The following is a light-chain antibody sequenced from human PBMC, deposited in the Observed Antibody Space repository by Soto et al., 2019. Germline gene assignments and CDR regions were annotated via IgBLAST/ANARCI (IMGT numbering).Light chain of an antibody. CDR2: EGS. V-gene: IGLV2-23*01. CDR1: SSVVGSYNL. J-gene: IGLJ1*01. CDR3: CSYAGSSIYV. Sequence: QSVLTQPASVSGSPGQSITISCTGTSSVVGSYNLVSWYQQYPGKAPKFMIYEGSKRPSGVSNRFSGSKSGNTASLTISGLQAEDEADYYCCSYAGSSIYVFGTGTKVTVL.